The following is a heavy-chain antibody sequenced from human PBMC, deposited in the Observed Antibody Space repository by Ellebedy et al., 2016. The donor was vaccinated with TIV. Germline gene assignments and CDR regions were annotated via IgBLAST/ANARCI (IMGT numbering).Heavy chain of an antibody. J-gene: IGHJ1*01. CDR3: AREGYSSSWSRIEYFQH. D-gene: IGHD6-13*01. V-gene: IGHV4-39*07. CDR1: GGSISSSSYY. CDR2: IYYSGST. Sequence: SETLSLXCTVSGGSISSSSYYWGWIRQPPGKGLEWIGSIYYSGSTYYNPSLKSRVTISVDTSKNQFSLKLSSVTAADTAVYYCAREGYSSSWSRIEYFQHWGQGTLVTVSS.